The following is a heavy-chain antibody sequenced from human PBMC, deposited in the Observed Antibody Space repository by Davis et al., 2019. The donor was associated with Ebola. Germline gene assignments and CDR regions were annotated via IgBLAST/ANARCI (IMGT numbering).Heavy chain of an antibody. V-gene: IGHV4-61*09. Sequence: PSETLSLTCTVSGGSISSGSYYWSWIRQPAGKGLEWIGHIYTSGSTNYNPSLKSRVTISVDTSKNQFSLKLSSVTAADTAVYYCARTPPVAGRFGDYWGQGTLVTVSS. CDR3: ARTPPVAGRFGDY. CDR1: GGSISSGSYY. CDR2: IYTSGST. J-gene: IGHJ4*02. D-gene: IGHD6-19*01.